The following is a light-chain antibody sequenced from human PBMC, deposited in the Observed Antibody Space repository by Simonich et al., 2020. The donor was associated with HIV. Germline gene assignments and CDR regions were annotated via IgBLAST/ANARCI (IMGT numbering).Light chain of an antibody. V-gene: IGKV1-6*01. CDR3: LQDYTYPLT. J-gene: IGKJ4*01. CDR1: QDFRYD. CDR2: AAS. Sequence: AIQMTHAPSSLSASVGDRVTITCRPSQDFRYDLGWYKQKPGKTPMLLVYAASSLQTGVPSRFSGSGSGTDFTLTISSLQPEDFATYYCLQDYTYPLTFGGGTKVEI.